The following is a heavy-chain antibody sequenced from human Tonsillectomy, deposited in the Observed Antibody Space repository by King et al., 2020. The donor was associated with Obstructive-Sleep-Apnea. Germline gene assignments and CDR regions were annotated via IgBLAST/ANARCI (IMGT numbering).Heavy chain of an antibody. CDR1: GYTFSGHY. Sequence: VQLVESGAEVKKPEASVNISCKASGYTFSGHYVHWVRQAPGQGLEWMGWINPNSGVTNHAQKFQGRVTMTRDTSISTAYMELSRLRSDDTAVYYCARDGDSSGFFYYGMDVWGQGTTVTVSS. CDR3: ARDGDSSGFFYYGMDV. J-gene: IGHJ6*02. CDR2: INPNSGVT. D-gene: IGHD3-22*01. V-gene: IGHV1-2*02.